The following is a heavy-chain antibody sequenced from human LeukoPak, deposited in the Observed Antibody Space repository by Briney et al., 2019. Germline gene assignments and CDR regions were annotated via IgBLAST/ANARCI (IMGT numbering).Heavy chain of an antibody. J-gene: IGHJ6*03. D-gene: IGHD6-13*01. V-gene: IGHV4-59*11. CDR1: GGSISSHY. CDR3: AGSSSSWYYYYYVDV. Sequence: PSETLSLTCTVSGGSISSHYWSWIRQPPGKGLEWIGYIYYSGSTNYNPSLKSRVTISVDTSKNQFSLKLSSVTAADTAVYYCAGSSSSWYYYYYVDVWGKGTTVTVSS. CDR2: IYYSGST.